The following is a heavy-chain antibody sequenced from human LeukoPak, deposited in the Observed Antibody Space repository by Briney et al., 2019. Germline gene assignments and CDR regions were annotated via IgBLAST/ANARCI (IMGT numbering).Heavy chain of an antibody. J-gene: IGHJ5*02. D-gene: IGHD3-3*01. V-gene: IGHV4-59*11. CDR1: GGSISSHY. CDR3: ARMRDYDFWSGYPQSGWFDP. Sequence: SETLSLTCTVSGGSISSHYWGWIRQPPGKGLEWIGYIYYSGSTSYNPSLKSRVTISVDTSKNQFSLKLSSVTAADTAVYYCARMRDYDFWSGYPQSGWFDPWGQGTLVTVSS. CDR2: IYYSGST.